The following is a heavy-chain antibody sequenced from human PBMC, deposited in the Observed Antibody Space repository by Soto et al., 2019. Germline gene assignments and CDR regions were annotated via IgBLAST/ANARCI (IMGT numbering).Heavy chain of an antibody. CDR2: VYPGDSDT. D-gene: IGHD3-10*01. V-gene: IGHV5-51*01. J-gene: IGHJ6*02. CDR3: AGGGVRGVITRTRDYYGMDV. Sequence: GESLNISSKGSGYSVSSSWIGWVRQMPGKGLEWMGIVYPGDSDTRYSPSFQGQVTISADKSISTAYLQWSSLKASDTAMYYCAGGGVRGVITRTRDYYGMDVWGQGTTVTVSS. CDR1: GYSVSSSW.